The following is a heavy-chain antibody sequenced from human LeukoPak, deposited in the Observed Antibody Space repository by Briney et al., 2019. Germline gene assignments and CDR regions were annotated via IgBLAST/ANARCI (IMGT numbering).Heavy chain of an antibody. D-gene: IGHD6-13*01. CDR1: GYTFTSYG. J-gene: IGHJ4*02. CDR3: ARDGLIAAAGSFSY. V-gene: IGHV1-18*01. Sequence: ASVKVSCKASGYTFTSYGISWVRQAPGQGLEWMGWISAYNGNTNYAQKLQGGVTMTTDTSTSTAYMELRSLRSGDTAVYYCARDGLIAAAGSFSYWGQGTLVTVSS. CDR2: ISAYNGNT.